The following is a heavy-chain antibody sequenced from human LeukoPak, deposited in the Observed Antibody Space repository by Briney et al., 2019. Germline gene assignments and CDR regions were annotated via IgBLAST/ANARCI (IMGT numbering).Heavy chain of an antibody. Sequence: SETLSLTCTVPGGSISSYYWSWIRQPPGRGLEWIGYIYYSGSTNYNPSLKSRVTISVDTSKNQFSLKLSSVTAADTAVYYCAATIVGASNWFDPWGQGTLVTVSS. D-gene: IGHD1-26*01. CDR1: GGSISSYY. J-gene: IGHJ5*02. CDR2: IYYSGST. CDR3: AATIVGASNWFDP. V-gene: IGHV4-59*01.